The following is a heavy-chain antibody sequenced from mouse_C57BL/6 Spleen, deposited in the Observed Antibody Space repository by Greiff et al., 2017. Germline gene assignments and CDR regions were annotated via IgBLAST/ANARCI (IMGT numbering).Heavy chain of an antibody. V-gene: IGHV1-69*01. CDR2: IDPSDSYT. J-gene: IGHJ4*01. CDR1: GYTFTSYW. CDR3: ARGSPGDY. Sequence: QVQLQQPGAELVMPGASVKLSCKASGYTFTSYWMHWVKQRPGQGLEWIGEIDPSDSYTNYNQKFKGKSTLTVDKSSSTAYMQLSSRTSEDSAVYYCARGSPGDYWGQGTSVTVSS.